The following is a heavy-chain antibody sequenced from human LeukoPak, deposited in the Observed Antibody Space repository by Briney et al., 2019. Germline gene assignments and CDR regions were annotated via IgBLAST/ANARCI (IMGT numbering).Heavy chain of an antibody. V-gene: IGHV3-53*01. J-gene: IGHJ3*02. Sequence: PGGSLRLSCAASGFTVSSYYMTWVRQAPGKGLEWVSLIYSGGSTYYADSVKGRFTISRDNSKNTLYLQMNSLRAENTAVYYCARDLGRIVAGLFDIWGQGTMVTVAS. CDR2: IYSGGST. CDR1: GFTVSSYY. D-gene: IGHD2-21*01. CDR3: ARDLGRIVAGLFDI.